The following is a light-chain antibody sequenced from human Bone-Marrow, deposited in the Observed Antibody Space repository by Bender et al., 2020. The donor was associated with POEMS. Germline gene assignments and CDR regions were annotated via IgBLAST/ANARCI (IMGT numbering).Light chain of an antibody. V-gene: IGLV3-25*03. CDR3: QSVDSSGTFWV. Sequence: SFELTQPPSVSVSPGQTARITCSGDVLPNQYAYWYQQTPGQAPTLVIYRGTERPSGVPERFSGSTSGTKVTLTISGVQAEDEADYYCQSVDSSGTFWVFGGGTKLTVL. CDR1: VLPNQY. J-gene: IGLJ3*02. CDR2: RGT.